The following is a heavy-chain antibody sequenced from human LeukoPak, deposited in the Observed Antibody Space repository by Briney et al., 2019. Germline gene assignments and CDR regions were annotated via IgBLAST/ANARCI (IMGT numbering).Heavy chain of an antibody. CDR1: GFTFSSYE. J-gene: IGHJ4*02. Sequence: GGSLRLSCAASGFTFSSYEMNWVRQAPGKGLEWVSYISSSGSTIYYADSVKGRFTISRDNAKNSLYLQMNSLRAEDTAVYYCATTDWNDVWAYFDYWGQGTLVTVSS. CDR3: ATTDWNDVWAYFDY. V-gene: IGHV3-48*03. CDR2: ISSSGSTI. D-gene: IGHD1-1*01.